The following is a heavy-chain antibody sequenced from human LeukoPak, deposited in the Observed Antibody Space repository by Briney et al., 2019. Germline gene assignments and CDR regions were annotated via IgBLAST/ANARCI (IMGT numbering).Heavy chain of an antibody. D-gene: IGHD6-19*01. CDR2: ISGSGDST. CDR3: AKMPVSYSSGWSTFDY. CDR1: GFTFGSYA. V-gene: IGHV3-23*01. Sequence: GGSLRLSCAASGFTFGSYAMSWVRQAPGKGLEWVSGISGSGDSTYYADSVKGRFTIPRDNSKNTLYLQMNSLRAEDTAVYYCAKMPVSYSSGWSTFDYWGQGNLVTVSS. J-gene: IGHJ4*02.